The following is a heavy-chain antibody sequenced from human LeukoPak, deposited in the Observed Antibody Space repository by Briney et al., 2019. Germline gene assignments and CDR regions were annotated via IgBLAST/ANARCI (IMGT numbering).Heavy chain of an antibody. CDR3: ARDLNTVTTLIPVYYFDY. J-gene: IGHJ4*02. V-gene: IGHV1-46*01. D-gene: IGHD4-17*01. CDR2: INPSGGST. Sequence: ASVKVSCKASGYTFTSYYMHWVRQAPGHGLEWMGIINPSGGSTSYAQKFQGRVTMTRDTSTSTVYMELSSLRSEDTAVYYCARDLNTVTTLIPVYYFDYWGQGTLVTVSS. CDR1: GYTFTSYY.